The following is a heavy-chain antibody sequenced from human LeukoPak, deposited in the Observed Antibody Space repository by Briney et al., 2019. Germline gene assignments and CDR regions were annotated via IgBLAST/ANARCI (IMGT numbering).Heavy chain of an antibody. Sequence: GGSLRLSCAASGFTVSRTYMSWVRQAPGEGLEWVSLIYSGGNTYYADSVKGRFTISRDNSENTLFLQMNSLRAEDTAVYYCARDRRGSFRPNGIYYCYGMDVLGQGTTVTVPS. D-gene: IGHD1-26*01. CDR3: ARDRRGSFRPNGIYYCYGMDV. J-gene: IGHJ6*02. CDR1: GFTVSRTY. CDR2: IYSGGNT. V-gene: IGHV3-66*01.